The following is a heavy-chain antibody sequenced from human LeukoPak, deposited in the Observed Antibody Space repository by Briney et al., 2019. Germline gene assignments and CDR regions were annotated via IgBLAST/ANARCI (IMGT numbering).Heavy chain of an antibody. Sequence: PGRSLRLSCAASGFTFSSYGMHWVRQAPGKGLEWVAFIRYDGSNKYYADSVKGRFTISRDNSKNTLYLQMNSLRAEDTAVYYCAKDVRGSGLLYYYMDVWGKGTTVTVSS. D-gene: IGHD2-15*01. CDR3: AKDVRGSGLLYYYMDV. CDR2: IRYDGSNK. V-gene: IGHV3-30*02. CDR1: GFTFSSYG. J-gene: IGHJ6*03.